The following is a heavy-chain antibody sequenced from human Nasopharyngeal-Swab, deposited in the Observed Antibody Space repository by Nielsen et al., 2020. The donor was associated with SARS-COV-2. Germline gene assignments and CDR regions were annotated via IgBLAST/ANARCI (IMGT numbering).Heavy chain of an antibody. CDR2: IKSKTDGGTT. D-gene: IGHD2-2*01. CDR1: GFTFSNAW. CDR3: TTRIRDIVVVPAYRDY. Sequence: GESLKISCAASGFTFSNAWMSWVRQAPGKGLEWVGRIKSKTDGGTTDYAAPVKDRFTISRDDSKNTLYLQMNSLKTEDTAVYYCTTRIRDIVVVPAYRDYWGQGTLVTVSS. J-gene: IGHJ4*02. V-gene: IGHV3-15*01.